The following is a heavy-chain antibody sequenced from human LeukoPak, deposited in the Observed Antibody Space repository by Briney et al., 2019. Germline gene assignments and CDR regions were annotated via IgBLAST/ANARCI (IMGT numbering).Heavy chain of an antibody. CDR1: GLPIADFA. CDR3: AKESGKFDY. Sequence: GGSLRLSCVASGLPIADFAMHGVRQAPGKGLEWVSLISGDGVSTFYTDSVRGRFSISRDNTKNSLYLEMNSLRTEDTAMYYCAKESGKFDYWGQGTLVAVSS. CDR2: ISGDGVST. J-gene: IGHJ4*02. V-gene: IGHV3-43*02.